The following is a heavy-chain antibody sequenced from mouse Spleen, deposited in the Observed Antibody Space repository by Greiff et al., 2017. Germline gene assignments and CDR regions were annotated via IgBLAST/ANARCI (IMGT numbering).Heavy chain of an antibody. CDR2: INPSTGGT. CDR1: GYSFTGYY. J-gene: IGHJ2*01. CDR3: ARREDYFDY. Sequence: EVKLMESGPELVKPGASVKISCKASGYSFTGYYMNWVKQSPEKSLEWIGEINPSTGGTTYNQKFKAKATLTVDKSSSTAYMQLKSLTSEDSAVYYCARREDYFDYWGQGTTLTVSS. V-gene: IGHV1-42*01.